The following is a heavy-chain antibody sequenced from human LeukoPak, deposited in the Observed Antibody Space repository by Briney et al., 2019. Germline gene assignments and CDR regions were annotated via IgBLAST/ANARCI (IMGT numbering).Heavy chain of an antibody. J-gene: IGHJ4*02. D-gene: IGHD3-10*01. CDR1: GFTFSSYS. Sequence: GSLRLSCAASGFTFSSYSMNWIRQPPGKGLEWIGYIYYSGSTNYNPSLKSRVTISVDTSKNQFSLKLSSVTAADTAVYYCARGVRGVIDDHLFDYWGQGTLVTVSS. CDR3: ARGVRGVIDDHLFDY. V-gene: IGHV4-59*01. CDR2: IYYSGST.